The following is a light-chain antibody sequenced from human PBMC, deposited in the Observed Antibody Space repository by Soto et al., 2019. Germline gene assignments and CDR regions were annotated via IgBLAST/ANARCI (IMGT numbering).Light chain of an antibody. Sequence: DIQMTQSPSSLSASVVNSVTITCGASQSISTYLNWYQKKPGKAPNLLIYDASRLQSRVPSSFSGSGGGTDFTLSISSVQPEDFATYFCQQSYMHPITFGQGTRLEIK. CDR3: QQSYMHPIT. V-gene: IGKV1-39*01. J-gene: IGKJ5*01. CDR1: QSISTY. CDR2: DAS.